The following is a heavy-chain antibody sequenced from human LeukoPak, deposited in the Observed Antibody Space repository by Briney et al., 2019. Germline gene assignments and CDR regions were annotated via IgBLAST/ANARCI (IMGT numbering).Heavy chain of an antibody. CDR1: GGSISSGGYY. CDR2: IYYSEST. J-gene: IGHJ2*01. Sequence: NPSQTLSLTCTVSGGSISSGGYYWSWIRQHPGKGLEWIGYIYYSESTYYNPSLKSRVTISVDMSKNQFSLKLSSVTAADTAVYYCARHNQWELLGWYFDLWGRGTLVTVSS. V-gene: IGHV4-31*03. CDR3: ARHNQWELLGWYFDL. D-gene: IGHD1-26*01.